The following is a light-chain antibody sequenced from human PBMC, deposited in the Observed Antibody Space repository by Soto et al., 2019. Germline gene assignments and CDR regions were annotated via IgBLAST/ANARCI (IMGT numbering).Light chain of an antibody. CDR1: SSDVGGYNY. CDR3: SSYTSSSTLV. CDR2: EVS. Sequence: QSALTQPASVSGSPGQSITISCTGTSSDVGGYNYVSWYHQHPGKAPKLLIYEVSNRPSGVSNRFSGSKSGDTASLTISGLQAEDEAHYYCSSYTSSSTLVFGGGTKLTVL. J-gene: IGLJ2*01. V-gene: IGLV2-14*01.